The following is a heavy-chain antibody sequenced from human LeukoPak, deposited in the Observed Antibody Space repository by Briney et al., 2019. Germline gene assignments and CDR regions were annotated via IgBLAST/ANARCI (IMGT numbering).Heavy chain of an antibody. CDR1: GGTFSSYA. V-gene: IGHV1-69*04. CDR2: IIPILGIA. J-gene: IGHJ4*02. Sequence: HEASVKVSCKASGGTFSSYAISWVRQAPGQGPEWMGRIIPILGIANYAQKFQGRVTITADKSTSTAYMELSSLRSEDTAVYYCASPMTRNYGDYGNAYWGQGTLVTVSS. D-gene: IGHD4-17*01. CDR3: ASPMTRNYGDYGNAY.